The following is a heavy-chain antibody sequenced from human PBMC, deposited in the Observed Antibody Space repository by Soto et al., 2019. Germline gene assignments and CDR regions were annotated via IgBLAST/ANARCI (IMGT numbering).Heavy chain of an antibody. D-gene: IGHD2-21*02. V-gene: IGHV3-7*01. Sequence: GGSLRLSCAASGFSFSSHWMSWVRQAPGKGPEWVANLKEDGSEKYFVDSVKGRFTISRDNAKNSVYLEMNSLRGEDTAVYYCVRVRTLGGLRGLDYWGQGTLVTVSS. CDR1: GFSFSSHW. CDR3: VRVRTLGGLRGLDY. CDR2: LKEDGSEK. J-gene: IGHJ4*02.